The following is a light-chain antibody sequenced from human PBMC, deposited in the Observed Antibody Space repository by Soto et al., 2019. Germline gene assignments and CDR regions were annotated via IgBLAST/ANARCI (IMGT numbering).Light chain of an antibody. J-gene: IGLJ1*01. V-gene: IGLV2-14*01. CDR3: YSYTSSSTYV. Sequence: QPVLTQPASVSGSPGQSITISCSGTGSDVGAYNYVSWYQQHPAKAPKLMIYDVSNRPSGVSDRFCGSKSGNTASLTISGLQAEDEADYYCYSYTSSSTYVFGSGSKVTVL. CDR2: DVS. CDR1: GSDVGAYNY.